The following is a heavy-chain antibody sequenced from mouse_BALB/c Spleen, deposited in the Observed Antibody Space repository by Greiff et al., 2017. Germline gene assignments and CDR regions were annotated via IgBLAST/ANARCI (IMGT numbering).Heavy chain of an antibody. CDR1: GYTFTDYV. D-gene: IGHD1-1*01. CDR3: AREDYGSSYGAY. Sequence: QVQLQQSGPELVKPGASVKMSCKASGYTFTDYVISWVKQRTGQGLEWIGEIYPGSGSTYYNEKFKGKATLTADKSSSTAYMQLKSLTSEDSAVYYCAREDYGSSYGAYWGQGTLVTVSA. CDR2: IYPGSGST. V-gene: IGHV1-77*01. J-gene: IGHJ3*01.